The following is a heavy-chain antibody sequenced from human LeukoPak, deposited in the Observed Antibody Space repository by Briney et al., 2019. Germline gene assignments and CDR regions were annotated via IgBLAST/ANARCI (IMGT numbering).Heavy chain of an antibody. J-gene: IGHJ5*02. CDR1: GGSFSGYY. D-gene: IGHD3-16*01. CDR2: INHSGST. V-gene: IGHV4-34*01. CDR3: ARGVDDAADGADCFDP. Sequence: NPSETLSLTCAVYGGSFSGYYWSWIRQPPGKGLEWLGEINHSGSTNYNPSLKSRVTISVDTSKNRFSLKLSSVTAADTAVYYCARGVDDAADGADCFDPWGQGTLVTVSS.